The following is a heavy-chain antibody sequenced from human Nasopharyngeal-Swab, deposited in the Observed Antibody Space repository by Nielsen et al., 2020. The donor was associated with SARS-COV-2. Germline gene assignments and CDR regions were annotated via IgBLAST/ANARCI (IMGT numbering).Heavy chain of an antibody. J-gene: IGHJ4*02. CDR2: ISAYNGNT. V-gene: IGHV1-18*04. CDR3: ARKPGIAAAGTLDY. Sequence: ALVKVSCKASGYTFTSYGISWVRQAPGQGLEWMGWISAYNGNTNYAQKLQGRVTMTTDTSTSTAYMELRSLRSDDTAVYYCARKPGIAAAGTLDYWGQGTLVTVSS. D-gene: IGHD6-13*01. CDR1: GYTFTSYG.